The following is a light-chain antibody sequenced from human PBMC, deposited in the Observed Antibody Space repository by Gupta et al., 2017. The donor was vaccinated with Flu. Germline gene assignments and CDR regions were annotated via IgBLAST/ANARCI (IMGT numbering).Light chain of an antibody. J-gene: IGKJ3*01. CDR2: KVS. Sequence: DIQMTQSPSTLSASVGDRVTITCRASQSISPWLAWYQQRPGKAPNLLIYKVSTLETGVPSRFSGSGSGTEFTLTISSRQLDDFATYYCQRDKSDLMVTFGHGTXVDIK. V-gene: IGKV1-5*03. CDR3: QRDKSDLMVT. CDR1: QSISPW.